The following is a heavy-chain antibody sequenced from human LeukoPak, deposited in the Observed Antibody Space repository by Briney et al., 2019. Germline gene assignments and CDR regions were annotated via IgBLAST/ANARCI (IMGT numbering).Heavy chain of an antibody. Sequence: PSETLSLTCTVTGGSISSSSYYWGWIRQPPGKGLEWIGSIYYSGSTYYNPSLKSRVTISVDTSKNQFSLKLSSVTAADTAVYYCAREETSGYNWFDPWGQGTLVTVSS. D-gene: IGHD4-11*01. CDR2: IYYSGST. V-gene: IGHV4-39*07. CDR3: AREETSGYNWFDP. CDR1: GGSISSSSYY. J-gene: IGHJ5*02.